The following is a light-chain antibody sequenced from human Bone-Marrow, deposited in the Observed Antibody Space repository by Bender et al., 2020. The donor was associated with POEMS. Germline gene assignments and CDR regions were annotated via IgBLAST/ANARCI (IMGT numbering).Light chain of an antibody. CDR2: RNN. V-gene: IGLV1-47*01. CDR3: AAWEDSLNGWV. Sequence: QSVLTQPPSASGTPGQRVTISCSGSSSNIGSNSVYWFQLLPGTAPKLLIYRNNQRPSGVPDRFSGSKSGTSASLAISGLRSEDEADYYCAAWEDSLNGWVFGGGTKLTVL. CDR1: SSNIGSNS. J-gene: IGLJ3*02.